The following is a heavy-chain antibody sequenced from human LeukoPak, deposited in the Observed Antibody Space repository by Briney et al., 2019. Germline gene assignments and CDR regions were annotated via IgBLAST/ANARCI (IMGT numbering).Heavy chain of an antibody. J-gene: IGHJ6*02. CDR1: GGSISSYY. CDR3: ARRGSGSQHKKAYYYYGMDV. D-gene: IGHD3-10*01. V-gene: IGHV4-59*08. Sequence: SETLSLTCLVSGGSISSYYWSWIRQPPGKGLEWIGFIYYSGCTNYNPSLKSRVTISVDTSKNQFSLKLSSVTAADTAVYYCARRGSGSQHKKAYYYYGMDVWGQGTTVTVSS. CDR2: IYYSGCT.